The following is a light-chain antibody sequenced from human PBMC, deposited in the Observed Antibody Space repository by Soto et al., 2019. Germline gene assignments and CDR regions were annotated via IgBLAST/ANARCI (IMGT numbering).Light chain of an antibody. J-gene: IGKJ5*01. Sequence: IQVTQSPSSLSASVGDRVTITCRASQDIRGALDWYQQKPGKAPKLLIYDVSTLESGVPSRFSGSGSGTEFTLTITSLQPEDFGTYYCQQFNTSPITFGHGTRLEIK. CDR2: DVS. CDR1: QDIRGA. V-gene: IGKV1-13*02. CDR3: QQFNTSPIT.